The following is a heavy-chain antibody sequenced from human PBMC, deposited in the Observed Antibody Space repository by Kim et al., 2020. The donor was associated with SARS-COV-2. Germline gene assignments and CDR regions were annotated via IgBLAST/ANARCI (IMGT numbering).Heavy chain of an antibody. CDR3: ARAPTIAARPSTAPDH. CDR2: IYYSGST. J-gene: IGHJ5*02. Sequence: SETLSLTCTVSGGSISSGDYYWTWIRQPPGKGLEWIGYIYYSGSTYYNPSLKSRVTISVDTSKNQFSLKLSSVTAADTAVYYCARAPTIAARPSTAPDHWGQGTLVTVSS. V-gene: IGHV4-30-4*01. D-gene: IGHD6-6*01. CDR1: GGSISSGDYY.